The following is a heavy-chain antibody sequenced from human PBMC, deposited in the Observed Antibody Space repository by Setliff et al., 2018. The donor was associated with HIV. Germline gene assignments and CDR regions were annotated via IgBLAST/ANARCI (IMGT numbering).Heavy chain of an antibody. CDR2: ISGSGGST. D-gene: IGHD3-22*01. CDR1: GFTFSSYA. Sequence: GGSLRLSCAASGFTFSSYAMSWVRQAPGKGLEWVSAISGSGGSTCYADSVKGRFTISRDNSKNTLYLQMNSLRAEDTAVYYCAKGLYDSGGPGGGAFDIWGQGTMVTVSS. J-gene: IGHJ3*02. V-gene: IGHV3-23*01. CDR3: AKGLYDSGGPGGGAFDI.